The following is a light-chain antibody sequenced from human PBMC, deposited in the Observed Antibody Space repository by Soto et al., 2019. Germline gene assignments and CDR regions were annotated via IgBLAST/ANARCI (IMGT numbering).Light chain of an antibody. CDR3: QHCDSLPLT. Sequence: DIKSTQSLSSLSASVGDGVTISCQASQDISNSLNWYQQKPGKAPKLLIYDASNLETGVPSRFSGSGSGTDFTFTISSLQPEDIATYYCQHCDSLPLTFGQGTRLEVK. J-gene: IGKJ5*01. V-gene: IGKV1-33*01. CDR1: QDISNS. CDR2: DAS.